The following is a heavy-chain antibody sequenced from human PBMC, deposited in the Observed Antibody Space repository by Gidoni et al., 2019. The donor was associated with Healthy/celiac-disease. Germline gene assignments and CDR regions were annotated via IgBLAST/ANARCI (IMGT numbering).Heavy chain of an antibody. Sequence: QVQLQESGPRLVKPSETLSLTCTVAGYSISSGYYWGWLRQPPGKGLEWIGSIYHSGSTYYNPSLKSRVTISGDTSKNHFSLKLRSVTAAHTAVYYCARDKEQLVGGNWFDPWGQGTLVTVSS. J-gene: IGHJ5*02. CDR3: ARDKEQLVGGNWFDP. CDR2: IYHSGST. D-gene: IGHD6-6*01. V-gene: IGHV4-38-2*02. CDR1: GYSISSGYY.